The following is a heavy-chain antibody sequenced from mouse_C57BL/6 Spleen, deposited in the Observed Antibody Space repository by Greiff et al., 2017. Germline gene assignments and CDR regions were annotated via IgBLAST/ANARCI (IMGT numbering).Heavy chain of an antibody. D-gene: IGHD2-4*01. V-gene: IGHV7-1*01. CDR3: ARGDDYPFAY. CDR1: GFTFSDFY. Sequence: EVQLVESGGGLVQSGRSLRLSCATSGFTFSDFYMEWVRQAPGKGLEWIAASRNKANDYTTEYSASVKGRFIVSRDTSQSILYLQMNALRAEDTAIYYCARGDDYPFAYWGQGTLVTVSA. J-gene: IGHJ3*01. CDR2: SRNKANDYTT.